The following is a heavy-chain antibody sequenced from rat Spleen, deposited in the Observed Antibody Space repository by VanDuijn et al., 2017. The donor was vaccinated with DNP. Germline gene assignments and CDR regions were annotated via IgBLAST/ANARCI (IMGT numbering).Heavy chain of an antibody. J-gene: IGHJ4*01. Sequence: EVHLVGSGGGLVQPGRSLKLSCAASGFTFSKFGMAWVRQAPTKGLEWVASITKTGDTTYYSDSVKGRFSISRDNAQSTLYLQMDSLRSEDTATYYCARHRTIMPYYYVMDAWGQGASVTVSS. D-gene: IGHD1-12*01. CDR2: ITKTGDTT. CDR1: GFTFSKFG. V-gene: IGHV5-29*01. CDR3: ARHRTIMPYYYVMDA.